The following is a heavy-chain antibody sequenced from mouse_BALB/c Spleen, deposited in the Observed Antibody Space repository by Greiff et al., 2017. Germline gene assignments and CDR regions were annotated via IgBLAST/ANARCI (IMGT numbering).Heavy chain of an antibody. D-gene: IGHD1-1*01. J-gene: IGHJ3*01. CDR2: IRNKANGYTT. CDR3: ARDGSSFAY. V-gene: IGHV7-3*02. CDR1: GFTFTDYY. Sequence: EVMLVESGGGLVQPVGSLRLSCATSGFTFTDYYMSWVRQPPGKALEWLGFIRNKANGYTTEYSASVKGRFTISRDNSQSILYLQMNTLRAEDSATYYCARDGSSFAYWGQGTLVTVSA.